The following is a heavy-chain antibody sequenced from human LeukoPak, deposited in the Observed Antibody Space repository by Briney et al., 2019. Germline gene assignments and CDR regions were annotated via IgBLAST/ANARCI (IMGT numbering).Heavy chain of an antibody. CDR2: IYYSGST. Sequence: SETLSLTCTVSGGSISSYYWSWIRQPPGKGLEWIGYIYYSGSTNYNPSLKSRVTISVDTSKNQFSLKLSSVTAADTAAYYCASTLTSDDYGDYGAFGIWGQGTMVTVSS. J-gene: IGHJ3*02. CDR1: GGSISSYY. D-gene: IGHD4-17*01. V-gene: IGHV4-59*01. CDR3: ASTLTSDDYGDYGAFGI.